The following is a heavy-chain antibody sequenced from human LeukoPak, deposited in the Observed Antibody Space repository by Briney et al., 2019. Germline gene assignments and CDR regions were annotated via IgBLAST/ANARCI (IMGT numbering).Heavy chain of an antibody. CDR1: GFTFSSYG. CDR2: IRYDGSNK. V-gene: IGHV3-30*02. Sequence: GGSLRLSCAASGFTFSSYGMHWVRQAPGKGLEWVAFIRYDGSNKYYAGSVKGRFTISRDNSKNTLYLQMNSLRAEDTAVYYCAKDTGSSRLFDYWGQGTLVTVSS. J-gene: IGHJ4*02. D-gene: IGHD6-13*01. CDR3: AKDTGSSRLFDY.